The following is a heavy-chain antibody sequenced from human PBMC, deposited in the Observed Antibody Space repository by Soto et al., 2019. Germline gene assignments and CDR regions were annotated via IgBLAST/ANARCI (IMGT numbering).Heavy chain of an antibody. V-gene: IGHV3-30*18. J-gene: IGHJ6*02. CDR2: ISYDGSNK. CDR3: AKDAVRYCSGGSCYSLSYGMDV. Sequence: PGGSLRLSCAASGFTFSSYGMHWVRQAPGKGLEWVAVISYDGSNKYYADSVKGRFTISRDNSKNTLYLQMNSLRAEDTAVYYCAKDAVRYCSGGSCYSLSYGMDVWGQGTTVTVSS. CDR1: GFTFSSYG. D-gene: IGHD2-15*01.